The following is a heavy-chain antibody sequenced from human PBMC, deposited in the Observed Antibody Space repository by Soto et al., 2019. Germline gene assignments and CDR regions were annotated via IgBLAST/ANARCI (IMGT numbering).Heavy chain of an antibody. D-gene: IGHD1-26*01. CDR1: GFTFSAYT. V-gene: IGHV3-21*01. Sequence: GGSLRLSCAASGFTFSAYTINWVRQAPGKGPEWVASITRDSNHIYFADSVKGRFTLSRDNAKSSVYLQMNSLRAEDTAIYFCARPFIVGSTTLGYWGQGTLVTVSS. CDR2: ITRDSNHI. CDR3: ARPFIVGSTTLGY. J-gene: IGHJ4*02.